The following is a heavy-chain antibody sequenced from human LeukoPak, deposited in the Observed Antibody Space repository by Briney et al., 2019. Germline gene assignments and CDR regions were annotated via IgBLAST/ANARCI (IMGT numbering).Heavy chain of an antibody. Sequence: SETLSLTCTVSGGSISSYYWSWIRQPPGKGLEWIGYIYYSGSTNYDPSLKSRVTISVDTSKNQFSLKLSSVTAAGTAVYYCARGGSRSGDYWGQGTLVTVSS. CDR2: IYYSGST. J-gene: IGHJ4*02. V-gene: IGHV4-59*12. CDR1: GGSISSYY. CDR3: ARGGSRSGDY. D-gene: IGHD3-10*01.